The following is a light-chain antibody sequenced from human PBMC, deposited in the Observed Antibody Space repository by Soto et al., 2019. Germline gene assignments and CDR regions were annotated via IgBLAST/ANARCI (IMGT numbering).Light chain of an antibody. V-gene: IGKV3-20*01. CDR2: GAS. Sequence: EIVLTQSPGTLSLSPGERATLSCRASQSVSSSYLAWYQQKPGQAPRLLIYGASSRATGIPDRFSGSGSGTDXTLXXSRLEPEDFAXXXXQQYGSSPRTFGQGTKLEIK. CDR3: QQYGSSPRT. CDR1: QSVSSSY. J-gene: IGKJ2*01.